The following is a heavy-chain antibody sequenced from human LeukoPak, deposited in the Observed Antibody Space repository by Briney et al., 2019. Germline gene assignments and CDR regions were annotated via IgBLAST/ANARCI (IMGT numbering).Heavy chain of an antibody. CDR1: GFTFSSYS. J-gene: IGHJ6*02. CDR3: ARDRYYGSGPPFYYGMDV. V-gene: IGHV3-48*01. D-gene: IGHD3-10*01. Sequence: PGGSLRLSCAASGFTFSSYSMNWVRQAPGKGLEWVSYISSSSSTTYYADSVKGRFTISRDNAKNSLYLQMNSLRAEDTAVYYCARDRYYGSGPPFYYGMDVWGQGTTVTVSS. CDR2: ISSSSSTT.